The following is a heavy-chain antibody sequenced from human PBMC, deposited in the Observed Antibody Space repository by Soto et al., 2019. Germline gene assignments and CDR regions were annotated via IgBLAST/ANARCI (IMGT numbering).Heavy chain of an antibody. D-gene: IGHD3-10*01. CDR3: AKRPTSTGFGDPFDI. J-gene: IGHJ3*02. V-gene: IGHV3-23*01. Sequence: GGSLTLSCAASGFTFGTYAMSWARQAPGKGLEWVSTISRSGGNTNYTDSVKDPFTSTRDNSKNTLYLQMNSLKAEETAIYHCAKRPTSTGFGDPFDIWGQGTMVTVSS. CDR1: GFTFGTYA. CDR2: ISRSGGNT.